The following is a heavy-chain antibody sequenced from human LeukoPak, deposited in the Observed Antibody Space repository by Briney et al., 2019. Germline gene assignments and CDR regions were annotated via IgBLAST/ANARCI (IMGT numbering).Heavy chain of an antibody. D-gene: IGHD1-1*01. Sequence: GGSLRLSCAASGLTFSNYAMSWVRQAPGKGLEWVSGISDSGGSTYYADSVKGRFTISRDNSKNTLYLQMNSLRAEDTAVYYCGRTTGGYRSGPTSAWTIDYW. CDR1: GLTFSNYA. CDR2: ISDSGGST. CDR3: GRTTGGYRSGPTSAWTIDY. J-gene: IGHJ4*01. V-gene: IGHV3-23*01.